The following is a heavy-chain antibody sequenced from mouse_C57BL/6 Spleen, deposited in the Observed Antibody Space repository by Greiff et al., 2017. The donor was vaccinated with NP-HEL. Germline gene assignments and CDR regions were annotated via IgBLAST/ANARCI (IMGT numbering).Heavy chain of an antibody. D-gene: IGHD1-1*01. CDR3: ASLITTVVEGYAMDY. Sequence: EVKLVESGAELVKPGASVKLSCTASGFNIKDYYMHWVKQRTEQGLEWIGRIDPEDGETKYAPKFQGKATITADTSSNTAYLQLSSLTSEDTAVYYCASLITTVVEGYAMDYWGQGTSVTVSS. CDR1: GFNIKDYY. J-gene: IGHJ4*01. V-gene: IGHV14-2*01. CDR2: IDPEDGET.